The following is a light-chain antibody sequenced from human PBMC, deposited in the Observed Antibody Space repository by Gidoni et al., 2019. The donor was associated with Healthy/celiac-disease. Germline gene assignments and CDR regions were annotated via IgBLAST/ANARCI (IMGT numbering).Light chain of an antibody. Sequence: AIRMTQSPSSLSAATGDRVTITCRASQGISSYLAWYQQKPGKAPKLLIYAASTLQSGVPSRFSRSGSGTDFTLTIRCLQSEDFATYYCQQYYSYPRTFGQGTKVEIK. J-gene: IGKJ1*01. CDR2: AAS. CDR3: QQYYSYPRT. V-gene: IGKV1-8*01. CDR1: QGISSY.